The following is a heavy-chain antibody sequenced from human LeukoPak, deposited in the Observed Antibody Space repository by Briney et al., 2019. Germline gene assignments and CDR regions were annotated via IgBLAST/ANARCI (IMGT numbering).Heavy chain of an antibody. V-gene: IGHV1-69*13. CDR1: GGTFSSYA. D-gene: IGHD3-10*01. J-gene: IGHJ4*02. CDR2: IIPIFGTA. CDR3: ATNRACYGSGSYYSDY. Sequence: ASVKVSCKASGGTFSSYAISWVRQAPGQGLEWMGGIIPIFGTANYAQKFQGRVTITADESTSTAYMELSSLRSEDTAVYYCATNRACYGSGSYYSDYWGQGTLVTVSS.